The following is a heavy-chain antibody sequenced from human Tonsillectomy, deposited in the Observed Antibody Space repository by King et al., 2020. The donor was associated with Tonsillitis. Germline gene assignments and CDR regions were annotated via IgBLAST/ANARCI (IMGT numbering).Heavy chain of an antibody. CDR1: GFTFSSYD. CDR3: AKGGFGQYYLDY. Sequence: VQLVESGGGVVQPGRSLRLSCAASGFTFSSYDMHWVRQAPGKGLEWVAVISNDGSNKYYVDSVKGRFTISRDNSKNTLYLQMNSLRAEDTAVYYCAKGGFGQYYLDYLGQGTLVTGSP. CDR2: ISNDGSNK. J-gene: IGHJ4*02. V-gene: IGHV3-30*18. D-gene: IGHD3-16*01.